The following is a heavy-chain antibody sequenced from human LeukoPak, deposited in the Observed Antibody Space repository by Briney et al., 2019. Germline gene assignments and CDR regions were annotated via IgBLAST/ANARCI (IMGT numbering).Heavy chain of an antibody. D-gene: IGHD6-19*01. CDR2: INPSGGGT. J-gene: IGHJ4*02. CDR3: ASIILFASGWSFFDF. CDR1: GYTFTSYH. Sequence: ASVKVSCMASGYTFTSYHMHWVRQTPGQGLEWMGIINPSGGGTSYAQKFQGRVTMTRDTSTSTVYMELSSVRSVDTAVYYCASIILFASGWSFFDFWGQGTLVTVSS. V-gene: IGHV1-46*01.